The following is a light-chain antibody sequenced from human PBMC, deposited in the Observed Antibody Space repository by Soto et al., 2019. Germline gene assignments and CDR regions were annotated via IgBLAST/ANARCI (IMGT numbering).Light chain of an antibody. CDR2: DST. CDR1: QSIHTS. V-gene: IGKV3-11*01. J-gene: IGKJ5*01. CDR3: QQRNGWPPIT. Sequence: VLTQSPATLSLSPGERATLSCRASQSIHTSLAWYQQKSGKPPRLVIYDSTLRANGVPDRFVGSRSGTEFTLTIHSLEPEDFAVYYCQQRNGWPPITFGQGTRLEIK.